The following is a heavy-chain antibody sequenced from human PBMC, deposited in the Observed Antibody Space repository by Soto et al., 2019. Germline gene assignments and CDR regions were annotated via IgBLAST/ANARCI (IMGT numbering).Heavy chain of an antibody. CDR2: IESGGSI. CDR1: GVTVNTNY. D-gene: IGHD3-16*01. CDR3: ASTTVWKDAFEI. V-gene: IGHV3-53*01. J-gene: IGHJ3*02. Sequence: EVQLVESGGGLIQPGGSLRLSCAASGVTVNTNYMSWVRQSPGKGLEWVSLIESGGSIYYADSVKGRFTISRDNFKNTLSLQMISLRVEDTAVYYCASTTVWKDAFEIWGQGTLVSVSS.